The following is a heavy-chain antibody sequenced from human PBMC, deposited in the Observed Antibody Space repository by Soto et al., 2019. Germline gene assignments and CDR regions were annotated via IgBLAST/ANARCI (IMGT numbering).Heavy chain of an antibody. D-gene: IGHD2-2*01. CDR2: IYYSGST. J-gene: IGHJ5*02. CDR3: ARTPKGYCSSTSCPSGNWFDP. Sequence: PSETLSLTCTVSGGSIISYYWSWIRQPPGKGLEWIGYIYYSGSTNYNPSLKSRVTISVDTSKNQFSLKLSSVTATDTAVYYCARTPKGYCSSTSCPSGNWFDPWGQGTLVTVSS. CDR1: GGSIISYY. V-gene: IGHV4-59*01.